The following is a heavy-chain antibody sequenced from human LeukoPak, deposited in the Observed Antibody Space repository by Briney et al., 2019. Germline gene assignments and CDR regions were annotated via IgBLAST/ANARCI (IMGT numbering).Heavy chain of an antibody. D-gene: IGHD5-18*01. CDR1: GFTISNYW. J-gene: IGHJ4*02. CDR3: AKDLIAYSYGHAGRSNFDY. Sequence: AGGSLRLSCVGSGFTISNYWMHWVRQAPGTGLVWVSRIHPDGSITTYADSVKGRFTISRDNAKNTLYLQMNSLRAEDTAVYYCAKDLIAYSYGHAGRSNFDYWGQGTLVTVSS. V-gene: IGHV3-74*03. CDR2: IHPDGSIT.